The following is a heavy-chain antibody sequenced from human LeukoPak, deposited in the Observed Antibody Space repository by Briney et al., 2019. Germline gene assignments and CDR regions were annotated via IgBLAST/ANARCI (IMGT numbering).Heavy chain of an antibody. CDR1: GYTFTNYW. CDR2: IYAGNSDT. J-gene: IGHJ4*02. CDR3: AILNHPDGRVY. Sequence: GESLEIFCKGSGYTFTNYWIGWVRQLPGKGLEWMAIIYAGNSDTKYSPSFQGQVSISTDRSISTAYLQWSSLKASDTAIYYCAILNHPDGRVYWGQGTLVTVSS. D-gene: IGHD5-24*01. V-gene: IGHV5-51*01.